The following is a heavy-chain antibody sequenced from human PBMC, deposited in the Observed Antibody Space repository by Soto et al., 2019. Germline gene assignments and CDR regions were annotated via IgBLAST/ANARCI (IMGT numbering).Heavy chain of an antibody. CDR3: ARGSYQLLQNWFGP. J-gene: IGHJ5*02. V-gene: IGHV4-30-4*01. CDR2: IYYSGST. CDR1: GGSISSGDYY. Sequence: PSETLSLTCTVSGGSISSGDYYWSWIRQPPGKGLEWIGYIYYSGSTYYNPSLKSRVTISVDTSKNQFSLKLSSVTAADTAVYYCARGSYQLLQNWFGPWGQGTLVTVSS. D-gene: IGHD2-2*01.